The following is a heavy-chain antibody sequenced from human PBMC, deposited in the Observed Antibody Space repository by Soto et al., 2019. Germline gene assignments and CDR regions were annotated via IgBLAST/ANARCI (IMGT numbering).Heavy chain of an antibody. CDR1: GFPLSRYY. CDR3: AGQPTAGSYYDLGSYYYYYAMDV. CDR2: IHYSGST. Sequence: SQTLPLPCAFSGFPLSRYYWTWIRQLPVQGMEWIGSIHYSGSTYYNPSLKSRVTISVDTSKNQFSLKLSSVTAADTAVYYCAGQPTAGSYYDLGSYYYYYAMDVWGQGTTVS. J-gene: IGHJ6*02. D-gene: IGHD3-10*01. V-gene: IGHV4-59*05.